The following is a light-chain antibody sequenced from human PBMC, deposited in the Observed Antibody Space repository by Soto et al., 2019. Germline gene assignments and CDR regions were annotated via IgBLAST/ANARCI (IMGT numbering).Light chain of an antibody. J-gene: IGKJ2*01. V-gene: IGKV3-20*01. Sequence: EIVLTQSPGTLSLSPGERATLSCRASQSVSSSYLAWYQQKPGQAPRLLIYGASSRATGIPDRFSGSGSGTDFTLTISRLEPEDFVVYYCQQYGSPVTFGQGTKLEIK. CDR3: QQYGSPVT. CDR2: GAS. CDR1: QSVSSSY.